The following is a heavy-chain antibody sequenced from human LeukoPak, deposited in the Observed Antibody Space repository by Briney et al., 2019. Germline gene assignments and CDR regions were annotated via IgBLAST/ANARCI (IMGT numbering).Heavy chain of an antibody. Sequence: IPSQTLSLTCTVSGGSISGGSYYWSWIRQPPGKGLEWIGYIYYSGSTKYNLSLKSRATISVDTSKNQLSLKLSSVTAADTAVYYCARGEYGLFDYWGQGTLVTVSS. CDR1: GGSISGGSYY. V-gene: IGHV4-61*01. CDR3: ARGEYGLFDY. J-gene: IGHJ4*02. D-gene: IGHD2/OR15-2a*01. CDR2: IYYSGST.